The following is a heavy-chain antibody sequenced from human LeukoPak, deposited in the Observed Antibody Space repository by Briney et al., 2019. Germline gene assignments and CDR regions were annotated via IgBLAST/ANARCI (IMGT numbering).Heavy chain of an antibody. CDR3: ARDLFGWTQLGVFDY. D-gene: IGHD3-10*01. CDR2: IHAGGTT. Sequence: PGGSLRLSCAASGFTVSTNYMSWVRQAPGKGLEWVSIIHAGGTTYYADSVKGRFTISRDNSKNTLYLQMNNLRTEDTAVYYCARDLFGWTQLGVFDYWGQGTLVTVSS. J-gene: IGHJ4*02. V-gene: IGHV3-66*02. CDR1: GFTVSTNY.